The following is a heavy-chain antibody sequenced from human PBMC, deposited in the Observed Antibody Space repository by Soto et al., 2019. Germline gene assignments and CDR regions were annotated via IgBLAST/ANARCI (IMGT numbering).Heavy chain of an antibody. J-gene: IGHJ6*02. V-gene: IGHV5-51*01. CDR3: ATYRASYDILTGYYNYYYYGMDV. CDR1: GYSFTSYW. D-gene: IGHD3-9*01. CDR2: IYPGDSDT. Sequence: PGESLKISCKGSGYSFTSYWIGWVRQMPGKGLEWMGIIYPGDSDTRYSPSFQGQVTISADKSISTAYLQWSSLKASDTAMYYCATYRASYDILTGYYNYYYYGMDVWGQGTTVTVS.